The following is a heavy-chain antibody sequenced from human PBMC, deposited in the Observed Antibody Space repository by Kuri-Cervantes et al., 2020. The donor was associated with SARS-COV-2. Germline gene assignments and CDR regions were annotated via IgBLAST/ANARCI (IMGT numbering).Heavy chain of an antibody. V-gene: IGHV3-43*01. J-gene: IGHJ6*03. CDR1: GFTFDDYT. Sequence: GGSLRLSCAASGFTFDDYTMHWVRQAPGKGLEWVSLISWDGGSTYYADSVKGRFTISRDNSKSSLFLQMNSLRTEDTAFYYCAKAYYYYYYYMDVWGKGTTATVSS. CDR3: AKAYYYYYYYMDV. CDR2: ISWDGGST.